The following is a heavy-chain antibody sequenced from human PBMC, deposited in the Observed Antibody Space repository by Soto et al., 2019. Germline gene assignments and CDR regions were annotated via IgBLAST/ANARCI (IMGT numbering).Heavy chain of an antibody. CDR2: IWYDGSNK. V-gene: IGHV3-33*01. J-gene: IGHJ5*02. Sequence: GGSLRLSCAASGFTFSSYGMHWVRQAPGKGLEWVAVIWYDGSNKYYADSVKGRFTSSRDNSKNTLYLQMNSRRAEDTAVYYCAREGWVTRDSSGSNIPTNPTFDPWGQGTLVTVSS. CDR1: GFTFSSYG. D-gene: IGHD3-22*01. CDR3: AREGWVTRDSSGSNIPTNPTFDP.